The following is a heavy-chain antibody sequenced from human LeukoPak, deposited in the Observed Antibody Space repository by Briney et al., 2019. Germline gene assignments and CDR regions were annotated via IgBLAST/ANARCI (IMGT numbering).Heavy chain of an antibody. CDR3: ARGPIVGATRGLWDFDY. V-gene: IGHV4-31*03. CDR2: IYYSGST. Sequence: SQTLSLTCTVSGGSISSGGYYWSWIRQHPGKGLEWIGYIYYSGSTYYDPSLKSRVTISVDTSKNQFSLKLSSVTAADTAVYYCARGPIVGATRGLWDFDYWGQGTLVTVSS. CDR1: GGSISSGGYY. J-gene: IGHJ4*02. D-gene: IGHD1-26*01.